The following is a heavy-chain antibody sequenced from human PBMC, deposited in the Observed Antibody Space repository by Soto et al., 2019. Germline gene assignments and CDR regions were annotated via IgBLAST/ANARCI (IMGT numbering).Heavy chain of an antibody. CDR1: GGSISSGGYS. CDR3: ARGTSLNCFDP. V-gene: IGHV4-30-2*01. J-gene: IGHJ5*02. CDR2: IYHSGST. Sequence: PSETLSLTCAVSGGSISSGGYSWSWIRQPPGKGLEWIGYIYHSGSTYYNPSLKSRVTISVDTSKNQFSLKLSSVTAADTAVYYCARGTSLNCFDPWGQGTLVTVSS.